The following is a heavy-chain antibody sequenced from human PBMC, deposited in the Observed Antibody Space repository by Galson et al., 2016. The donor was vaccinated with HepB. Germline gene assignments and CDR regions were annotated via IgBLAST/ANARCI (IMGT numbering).Heavy chain of an antibody. Sequence: SVKVSCKASGGTFSSYALSWVRQAPGQGLEWMGGIIPIFSTTNYAQKFQGRVTITADESTGTAYMELSSLRSEDTAVYYCATESEYSYGKGGWFDPWGQGTLVTVSS. J-gene: IGHJ5*02. V-gene: IGHV1-69*13. CDR1: GGTFSSYA. CDR2: IIPIFSTT. D-gene: IGHD5-18*01. CDR3: ATESEYSYGKGGWFDP.